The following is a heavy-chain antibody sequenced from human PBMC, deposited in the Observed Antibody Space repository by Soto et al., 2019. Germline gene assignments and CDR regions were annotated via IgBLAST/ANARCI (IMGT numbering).Heavy chain of an antibody. J-gene: IGHJ4*02. Sequence: QVQLVQSGAEVKKPGASVKVSCKASGYTFTSYGISWVRQATGQGVEWMGWISAYKGNTNYAQKLQGRGTMTTDTATSTGSMELRCLRTEDSAVYYCARSIAAPTDFDYWRQGTLVTV. CDR3: ARSIAAPTDFDY. D-gene: IGHD6-13*01. CDR1: GYTFTSYG. CDR2: ISAYKGNT. V-gene: IGHV1-18*01.